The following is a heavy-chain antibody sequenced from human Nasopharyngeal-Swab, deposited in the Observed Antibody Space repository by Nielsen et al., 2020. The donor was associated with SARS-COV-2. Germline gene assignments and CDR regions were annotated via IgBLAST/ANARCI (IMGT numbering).Heavy chain of an antibody. CDR3: ATGGLDY. J-gene: IGHJ4*02. V-gene: IGHV1-46*04. Sequence: ASVKDTCKASGYSYPDYYMHWVRQAPGQGLEWMGLVSPRNGSTSYAQKLQGRVTITSDTSTRTVYMALSSLTSKDTAVYYCATGGLDYWGQGTLVTVSS. CDR2: VSPRNGST. CDR1: GYSYPDYY. D-gene: IGHD3-10*01.